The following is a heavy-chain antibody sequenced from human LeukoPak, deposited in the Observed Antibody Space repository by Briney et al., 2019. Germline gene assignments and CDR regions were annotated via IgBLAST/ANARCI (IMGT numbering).Heavy chain of an antibody. CDR1: GFIFSSYG. CDR2: ISYDGSNK. V-gene: IGHV3-30*03. Sequence: PGRSLRLSCAASGFIFSSYGMHWVRQAPGKGLEWVAVISYDGSNKHYADSVKGRFTNSRDNSKNTLYLQMNSLRAEDTAVYYCALVVYYYGSGSYSPFDYWGQGTLVTVFS. CDR3: ALVVYYYGSGSYSPFDY. D-gene: IGHD3-10*01. J-gene: IGHJ4*02.